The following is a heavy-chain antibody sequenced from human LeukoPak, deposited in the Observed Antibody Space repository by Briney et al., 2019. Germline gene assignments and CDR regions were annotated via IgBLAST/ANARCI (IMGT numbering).Heavy chain of an antibody. J-gene: IGHJ4*02. CDR3: AKRDEMRITMIVVVSFDY. CDR1: GFTFSSYA. Sequence: GGSLRLSCAASGFTFSSYAMSWVRRAPGKGLEWVSAISGSGGSTYYADSVKGRFTISRDNSKNTLYLQMNSLRAEDTAVYYCAKRDEMRITMIVVVSFDYWGQGTLVTVSS. D-gene: IGHD3-22*01. CDR2: ISGSGGST. V-gene: IGHV3-23*01.